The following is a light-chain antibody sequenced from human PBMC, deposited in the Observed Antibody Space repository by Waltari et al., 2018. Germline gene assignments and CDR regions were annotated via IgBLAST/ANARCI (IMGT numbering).Light chain of an antibody. CDR1: NSNIGSNT. V-gene: IGLV1-44*01. CDR3: ATWDDRLTGVV. Sequence: QSVVTQPPAASGTPGQRVTISCSGSNSNIGSNTVNWYQQVPGTAPKLLIHSNNYRPSGVPDRFSGSKSGTSASLAISGLQSEDEADYYCATWDDRLTGVVFGGGTKVTVL. J-gene: IGLJ2*01. CDR2: SNN.